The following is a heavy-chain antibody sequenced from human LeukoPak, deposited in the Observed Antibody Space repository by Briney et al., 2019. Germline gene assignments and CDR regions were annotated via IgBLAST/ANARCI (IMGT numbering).Heavy chain of an antibody. CDR3: AKDITSTVIAPFDP. CDR2: ISWNSGSI. Sequence: PGGSLRLSCAASGFTFGDYAMHWVRQAPGKGLEWVSGISWNSGSIGYADSVKGRFTISRDNAKNSLYLQMNSLRAEDTALYYCAKDITSTVIAPFDPWGQGTLVTVSS. J-gene: IGHJ5*02. V-gene: IGHV3-9*01. D-gene: IGHD4-11*01. CDR1: GFTFGDYA.